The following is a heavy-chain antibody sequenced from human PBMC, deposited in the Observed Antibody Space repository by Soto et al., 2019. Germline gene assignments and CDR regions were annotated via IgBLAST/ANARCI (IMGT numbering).Heavy chain of an antibody. D-gene: IGHD5-18*01. V-gene: IGHV3-23*01. CDR2: ISGTGGST. CDR3: GNPHRYGGY. CDR1: GFTFSSYA. Sequence: EVQLLESGGDLVQPGGSLRLSCAASGFTFSSYAMSWVRQAPGKGLEWVSTISGTGGSTYYADSVKGRFTISRDNSKNTLYLQMNRLRAEDTAVYYCGNPHRYGGYWGQGTLVTVSS. J-gene: IGHJ4*02.